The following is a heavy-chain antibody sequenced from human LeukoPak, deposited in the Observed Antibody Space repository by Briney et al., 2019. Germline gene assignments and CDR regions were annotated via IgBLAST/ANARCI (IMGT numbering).Heavy chain of an antibody. Sequence: SETLSLTRTVSGGSISSGDYYWSWIRQPPGKGLEWIGYIYYSGSTYYNPSLKSRVTISVDTTKNQFSLKLSSVTAADTAVYYCARVLTQDRTGTISDATDYWGQGTLVTVSS. CDR1: GGSISSGDYY. CDR3: ARVLTQDRTGTISDATDY. D-gene: IGHD1-1*01. V-gene: IGHV4-30-4*08. CDR2: IYYSGST. J-gene: IGHJ4*02.